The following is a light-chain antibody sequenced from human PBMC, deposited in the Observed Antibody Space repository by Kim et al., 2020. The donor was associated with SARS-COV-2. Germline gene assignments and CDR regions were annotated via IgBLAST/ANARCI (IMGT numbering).Light chain of an antibody. CDR1: QTISSY. J-gene: IGKJ4*01. CDR2: AAS. V-gene: IGKV1-39*01. Sequence: DIQMTQSPYSLSASVGDRVTITCRASQTISSYLNWYQQKPGRAPKLLIYAASSLQGGVPSRFSGSGSGTDFTLTISSLQPEDFATYYCQQSYSTPLTFGGGTKVDIK. CDR3: QQSYSTPLT.